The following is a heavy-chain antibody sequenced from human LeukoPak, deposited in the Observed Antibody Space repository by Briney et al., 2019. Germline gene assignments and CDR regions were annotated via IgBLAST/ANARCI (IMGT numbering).Heavy chain of an antibody. CDR2: IIPIFGTA. V-gene: IGHV1-69*05. CDR3: ATAKYSGYDRGPRFDY. J-gene: IGHJ4*02. CDR1: GGTFSSYA. D-gene: IGHD5-12*01. Sequence: ASVKVSCKASGGTFSSYAISWVRQAPGQGLEWMGGIIPIFGTANYAQKFQGRVTITTDESTSTAYMELSSLRSEDTAVYYCATAKYSGYDRGPRFDYWGQGTLVTVSS.